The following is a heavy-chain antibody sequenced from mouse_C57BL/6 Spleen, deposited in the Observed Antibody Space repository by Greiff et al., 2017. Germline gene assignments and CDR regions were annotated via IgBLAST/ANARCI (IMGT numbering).Heavy chain of an antibody. J-gene: IGHJ4*01. D-gene: IGHD1-1*01. CDR1: GFTFSDYG. Sequence: EVNLVESGGGLVKPGGSLKLSCAASGFTFSDYGMHWVRQAPEKGLEWVAYISSGSSTIYYADTVKGRFTISRDNAKNTLFLQMTSLRSEDTAMYYCAGYYGSNAMDYWGQGTSVTVSS. V-gene: IGHV5-17*01. CDR3: AGYYGSNAMDY. CDR2: ISSGSSTI.